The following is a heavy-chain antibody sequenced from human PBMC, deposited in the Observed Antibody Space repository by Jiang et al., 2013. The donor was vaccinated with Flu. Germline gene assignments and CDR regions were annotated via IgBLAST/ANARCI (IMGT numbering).Heavy chain of an antibody. CDR2: IYYSESP. Sequence: TLSLTCSVSGASVNSGGFSWSWVRQPPGKGLEWIGHIYYSESPDYNPSLKSRVTISVDTSKNQFSLKLTSVTTMDTAVYYCARRPLEFDSWGQGTLVTVSS. CDR1: GASVNSGGFS. J-gene: IGHJ5*01. V-gene: IGHV4-61*08. D-gene: IGHD3-3*01. CDR3: ARRPLEFDS.